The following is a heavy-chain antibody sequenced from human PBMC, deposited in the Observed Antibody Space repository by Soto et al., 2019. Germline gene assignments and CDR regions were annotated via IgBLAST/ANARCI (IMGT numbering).Heavy chain of an antibody. V-gene: IGHV4-30-4*01. J-gene: IGHJ5*02. D-gene: IGHD2-15*01. CDR1: GGSMISFY. CDR2: IYYSGST. Sequence: SETLSLTCTVSGGSMISFYWSWIRQPPGKGLEWIGYIYYSGSTYYNPSLKSRVTISVDTSKNQFSLKLSSVTAADTAVYYCARGYCSGGSCYPGVYNWFDPWGQGTLVTVSS. CDR3: ARGYCSGGSCYPGVYNWFDP.